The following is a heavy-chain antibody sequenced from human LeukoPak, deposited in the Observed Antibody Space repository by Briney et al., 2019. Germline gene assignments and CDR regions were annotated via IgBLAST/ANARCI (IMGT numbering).Heavy chain of an antibody. CDR1: GFTFSRYS. CDR2: ISISSNYK. J-gene: IGHJ3*02. V-gene: IGHV3-21*04. D-gene: IGHD1-26*01. Sequence: PGGSLRLSCAASGFTFSRYSMNWVRQAPGKGLEWVSSISISSNYKYYPDSLKGRFTISRDNAKNSLYLQMNSLRAEDTAVYYCATRGELPNLDHDAFDIWGQGTMVTVSS. CDR3: ATRGELPNLDHDAFDI.